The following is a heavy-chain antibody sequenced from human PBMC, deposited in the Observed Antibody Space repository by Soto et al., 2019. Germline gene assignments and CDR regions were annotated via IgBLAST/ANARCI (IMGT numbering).Heavy chain of an antibody. CDR2: ISAHNGNT. CDR3: ARGRFGDY. Sequence: QVHLEQSGAEVKKPGASVKVSCKGSGYGFTTYGITWVRQAPGQGLEWMAWISAHNGNTNYAQKLQGRVTVTRDTSTSTVYMELRSLRSDDTAVYYCARGRFGDYWGQGALVTVSS. CDR1: GYGFTTYG. J-gene: IGHJ4*02. D-gene: IGHD3-10*01. V-gene: IGHV1-18*01.